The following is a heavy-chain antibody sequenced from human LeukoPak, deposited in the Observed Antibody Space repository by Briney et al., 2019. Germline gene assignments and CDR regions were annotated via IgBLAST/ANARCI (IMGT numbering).Heavy chain of an antibody. Sequence: GGSLRLSCAASGFTVSSNYMSWVRQAPGKGLEWVSVIYSGGSTYSADSVKGRFTISRDNSKNTLYLQMNSLKAEDTAVYYCARGSGWYKAVDYWGQGTLVTVSS. CDR1: GFTVSSNY. V-gene: IGHV3-53*01. D-gene: IGHD6-19*01. J-gene: IGHJ4*02. CDR3: ARGSGWYKAVDY. CDR2: IYSGGST.